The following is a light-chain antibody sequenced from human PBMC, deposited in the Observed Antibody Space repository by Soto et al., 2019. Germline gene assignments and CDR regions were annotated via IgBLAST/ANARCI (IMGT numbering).Light chain of an antibody. V-gene: IGKV4-1*01. Sequence: DIVMTQSPDSLAVSLGERATINCKSSQSILSSSNNKNSLAWFQQQPGQPPKLLIYWASTRESGVPDRFSGSGSGTDFTLTISGLQAEDVAVYYCQQYYSSVVTFGQGTRLEIK. CDR2: WAS. J-gene: IGKJ5*01. CDR1: QSILSSSNNKNS. CDR3: QQYYSSVVT.